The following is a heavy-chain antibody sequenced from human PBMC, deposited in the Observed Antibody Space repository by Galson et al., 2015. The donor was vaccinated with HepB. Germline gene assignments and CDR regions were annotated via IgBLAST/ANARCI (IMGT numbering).Heavy chain of an antibody. J-gene: IGHJ6*02. D-gene: IGHD1-26*01. CDR1: GDSVSSNSAA. Sequence: CAISGDSVSSNSAAWNWIRQSPSRGLEWLGRTYYRSKWYNDYAVSVKSRITINPDTSKNQFSLQLNSVTPEDTAVYYCARTPSYEGNYYYGMDVWGQGTTVTVSS. V-gene: IGHV6-1*01. CDR3: ARTPSYEGNYYYGMDV. CDR2: TYYRSKWYN.